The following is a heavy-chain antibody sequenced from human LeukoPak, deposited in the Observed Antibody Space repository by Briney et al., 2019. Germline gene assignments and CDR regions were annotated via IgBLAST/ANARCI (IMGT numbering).Heavy chain of an antibody. J-gene: IGHJ3*02. D-gene: IGHD3-10*01. CDR1: GDSVSSDSA. CDR3: ARRLKMVRSDAFHI. CDR2: IYYSGST. Sequence: SETLSLTCTVSGDSVSSDSAWSWIRQPPGKGLEWIGYIYYSGSTNYNPSLKSRVTISVDTSKNQFSPKLRSVTAADTAVYYCARRLKMVRSDAFHIWGQGTVVTVSS. V-gene: IGHV4-61*01.